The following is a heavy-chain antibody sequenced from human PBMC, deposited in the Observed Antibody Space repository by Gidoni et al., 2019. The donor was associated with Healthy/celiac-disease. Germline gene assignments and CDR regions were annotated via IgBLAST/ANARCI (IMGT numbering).Heavy chain of an antibody. CDR3: ARSATVVTPRDWLDY. CDR1: GYSFTSDW. V-gene: IGHV5-51*03. CDR2: LYPGDSDT. D-gene: IGHD4-17*01. J-gene: IGHJ4*02. Sequence: EVQLVQSGAEVKQPGEALKISGKGSGYSFTSDWIGWGRQMPGKGLEWMGILYPGDSDTRYIPSFQCQVTISADTSIRPAYLQWSSLKASATAMYSCARSATVVTPRDWLDYWGQGTLVTVSS.